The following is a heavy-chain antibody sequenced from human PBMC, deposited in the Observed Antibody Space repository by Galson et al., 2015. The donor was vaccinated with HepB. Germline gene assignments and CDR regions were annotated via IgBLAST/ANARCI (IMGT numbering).Heavy chain of an antibody. J-gene: IGHJ4*02. CDR1: GFTFSSFA. V-gene: IGHV3-23*01. CDR3: AKVGGTYYGSGRPFDY. D-gene: IGHD3-10*01. Sequence: SLRLSCAASGFTFSSFAMSWVRRAPGKGLEWVSSISGSGDSTYYADSVKGRFTISRDNPTHTLYLQVNSLRAEDTAVYYCAKVGGTYYGSGRPFDYWGQGTLVPVSS. CDR2: ISGSGDST.